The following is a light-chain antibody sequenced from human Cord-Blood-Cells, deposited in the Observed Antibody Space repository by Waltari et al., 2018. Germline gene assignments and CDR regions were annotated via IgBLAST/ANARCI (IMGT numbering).Light chain of an antibody. Sequence: QSALTQPRSVSGSPGQSVTISFTGTSRDAGGYNYASWYQQHPGKAPKLMIYDVSKRPSGVPDRFSGSKSGNTASLTISGLQAEDEADYYCCSYAGSYTWVFGGGTKLTVL. CDR1: SRDAGGYNY. CDR2: DVS. J-gene: IGLJ3*02. V-gene: IGLV2-11*01. CDR3: CSYAGSYTWV.